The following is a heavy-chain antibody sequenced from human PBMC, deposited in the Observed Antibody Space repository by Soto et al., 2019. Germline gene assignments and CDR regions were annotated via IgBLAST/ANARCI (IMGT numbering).Heavy chain of an antibody. CDR3: ATLWFGELPTAL. D-gene: IGHD3-10*01. CDR1: EFTFSNYA. J-gene: IGHJ4*02. CDR2: ISYVVGTT. Sequence: PGGSLRLSCAASEFTFSNYAMSWVRQAPGKGLEWVSAISYVVGTTYYADSVKGRFTISRDNSKNTLYLQMNSLRAEDTAVYYCATLWFGELPTALWGQGTLVTVSS. V-gene: IGHV3-23*01.